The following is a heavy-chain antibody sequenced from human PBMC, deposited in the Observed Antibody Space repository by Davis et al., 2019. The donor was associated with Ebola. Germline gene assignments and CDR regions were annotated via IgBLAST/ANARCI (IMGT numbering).Heavy chain of an antibody. D-gene: IGHD1-26*01. CDR3: ASRIVGATGWFDP. Sequence: MPSETLSLTCAVYGGSFSGHYWSWIRQPPGKGLEWIGDIYHSGRTTYNPSLKSRVTISVDTSKNQFSLKLSSVTAADTAVYYCASRIVGATGWFDPWGQGTLVTVSS. J-gene: IGHJ5*02. CDR2: IYHSGRT. V-gene: IGHV4-34*01. CDR1: GGSFSGHY.